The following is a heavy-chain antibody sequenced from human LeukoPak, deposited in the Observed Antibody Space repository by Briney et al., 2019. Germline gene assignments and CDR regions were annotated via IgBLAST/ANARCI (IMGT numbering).Heavy chain of an antibody. V-gene: IGHV3-23*01. CDR3: ANTDDGYGDEH. Sequence: PGGSLRLSCAASGFTFSSYAMSWVRQAPGRGLEWASAISGSGGSTYYADSVKGRFTISRDNSKNTLYLQMNSLRAEDTAVYYCANTDDGYGDEHWGQGTLVTVSS. CDR1: GFTFSSYA. CDR2: ISGSGGST. D-gene: IGHD5-12*01. J-gene: IGHJ1*01.